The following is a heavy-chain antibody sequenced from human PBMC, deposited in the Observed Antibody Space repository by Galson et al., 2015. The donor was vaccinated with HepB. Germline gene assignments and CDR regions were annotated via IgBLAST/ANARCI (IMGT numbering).Heavy chain of an antibody. CDR2: IWYDGTNK. CDR1: GFTFSSYA. Sequence: SLRLSCAASGFTFSSYAMHWVRQPPGKGLEWVAVIWYDGTNKYYADSVKGRFTISRDNSKNTLYLQMNSLRAEDTAVYYCARDQRGSYFFDYWGQGTLVTVSS. D-gene: IGHD1-26*01. J-gene: IGHJ4*02. V-gene: IGHV3-33*01. CDR3: ARDQRGSYFFDY.